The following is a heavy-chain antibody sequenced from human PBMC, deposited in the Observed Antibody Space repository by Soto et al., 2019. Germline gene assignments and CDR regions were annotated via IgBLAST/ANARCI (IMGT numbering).Heavy chain of an antibody. Sequence: ASVKVSCKASGYTFSNFAMHWVRQAPGQRLEWMGWINAVNWNTKFSQKFQGRVTITSDASTSTAYMELSSLRSEDTAVYYCARGPGSDSYYYDWGLGTLVTVSS. CDR1: GYTFSNFA. J-gene: IGHJ4*02. V-gene: IGHV1-3*01. D-gene: IGHD3-22*01. CDR2: INAVNWNT. CDR3: ARGPGSDSYYYD.